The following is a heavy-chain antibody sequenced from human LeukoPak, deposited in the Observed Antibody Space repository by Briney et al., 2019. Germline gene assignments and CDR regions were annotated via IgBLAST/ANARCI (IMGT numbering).Heavy chain of an antibody. Sequence: GGSLRLSCAASGFTFSHHWMHWVRQAPGKGLVWVSHISSDESSATYADSVKGRFTISRDNRKNTLYLQMNSLRVEDTAMYYCTRNPDGRNWFDPWGQGTLVTVSS. D-gene: IGHD1-14*01. CDR2: ISSDESSA. CDR3: TRNPDGRNWFDP. J-gene: IGHJ5*02. V-gene: IGHV3-74*01. CDR1: GFTFSHHW.